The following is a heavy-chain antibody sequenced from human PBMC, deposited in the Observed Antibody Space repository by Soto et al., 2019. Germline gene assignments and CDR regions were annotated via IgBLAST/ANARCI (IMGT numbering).Heavy chain of an antibody. CDR1: GGSFSGYY. CDR2: INHSGST. J-gene: IGHJ4*02. Sequence: SETLSLTCAVYGGSFSGYYWSWIRQPPGKGLEWIGEINHSGSTNYNPSLKSRVTISVDTSKNKFSLKLSSVTAADTAVYYCARGRVTMVRGVLDYWGQGTLVTVSS. CDR3: ARGRVTMVRGVLDY. D-gene: IGHD3-10*01. V-gene: IGHV4-34*01.